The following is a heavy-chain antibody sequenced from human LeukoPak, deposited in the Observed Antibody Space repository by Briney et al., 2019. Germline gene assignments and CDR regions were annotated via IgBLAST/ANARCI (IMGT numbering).Heavy chain of an antibody. CDR2: TYYRSIWYH. V-gene: IGHV6-1*01. CDR3: ARGVSNSFDL. Sequence: SQTLSLTCAISGDSLSTNSVAWGWLRLSPSRRLGWLGRTYYRSIWYHDYAASVISRITIPQDTSKNQFSLHLHSVTREDTAVYYCARGVSNSFDLWGRGTLVSVSS. J-gene: IGHJ4*02. CDR1: GDSLSTNSVA. D-gene: IGHD4-11*01.